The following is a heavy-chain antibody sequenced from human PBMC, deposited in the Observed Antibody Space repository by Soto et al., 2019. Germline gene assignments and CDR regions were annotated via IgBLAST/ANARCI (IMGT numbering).Heavy chain of an antibody. Sequence: GGSLRLSCSASGFTFSSYAMHWVRQAPGKGLEYVSAISSNGGSTYYADSVKGRFTISRDNSKNTLYLQMSSLRAEDTAVYYCLKGLSKSYDFWSGPDAFDIWGQGTMVTVSS. CDR2: ISSNGGST. D-gene: IGHD3-3*01. CDR3: LKGLSKSYDFWSGPDAFDI. CDR1: GFTFSSYA. V-gene: IGHV3-64D*08. J-gene: IGHJ3*02.